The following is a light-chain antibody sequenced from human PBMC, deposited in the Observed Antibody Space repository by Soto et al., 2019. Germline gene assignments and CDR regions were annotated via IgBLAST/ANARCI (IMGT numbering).Light chain of an antibody. CDR3: SSYTTVFTYV. V-gene: IGLV2-14*01. J-gene: IGLJ1*01. CDR1: SNDVGLYDY. CDR2: EVS. Sequence: QSVLTQPASVSGSPGQSITVSCTGTSNDVGLYDYVSWFQQYPGKSPKLIVYEVSHRPSGVSSRFSGSKSGNTASLTISGLQTEDEADYYCSSYTTVFTYVFGTGTKVTVL.